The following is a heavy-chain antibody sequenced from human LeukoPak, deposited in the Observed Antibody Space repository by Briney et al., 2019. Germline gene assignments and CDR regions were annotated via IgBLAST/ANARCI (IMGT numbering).Heavy chain of an antibody. CDR3: ASTYYYDSSGYLTLDY. D-gene: IGHD3-22*01. Sequence: GGSLRLSCAASGFTFSDYYMSWIRQAPGKGLEWVSTIKGIGPTTYYADSLKGRFTISRDNAKNSLFLQMSSLRAEDTAVYYCASTYYYDSSGYLTLDYWGQGTLVTVSS. CDR2: IKGIGPTT. CDR1: GFTFSDYY. V-gene: IGHV3-11*01. J-gene: IGHJ4*02.